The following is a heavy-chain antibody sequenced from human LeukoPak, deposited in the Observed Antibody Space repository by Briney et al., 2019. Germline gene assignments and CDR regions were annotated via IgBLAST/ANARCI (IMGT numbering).Heavy chain of an antibody. D-gene: IGHD3-22*01. V-gene: IGHV1-18*01. Sequence: ASVKVSFKASGYRFTSYSISWVRQAPGQGLEWVGWISSYNGKTNYGKNVQGRVTMTTDTSTSTAYMELRSLRSDDTAIYYCARPYDSSKDGNDYWGQGTLVTVSS. J-gene: IGHJ4*02. CDR3: ARPYDSSKDGNDY. CDR2: ISSYNGKT. CDR1: GYRFTSYS.